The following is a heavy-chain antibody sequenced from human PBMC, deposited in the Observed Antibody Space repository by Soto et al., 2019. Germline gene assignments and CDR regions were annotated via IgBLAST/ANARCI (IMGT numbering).Heavy chain of an antibody. Sequence: EVQLVESGGGLVQPGGSLRLSCAASGFTFNNYWMSWVRQAPGKGLEWVANIKQDGSEKYYVDSVKGRFTISRDNAKNSLYLQMNSLRAEDTAVYYCAKNNGYCSSTNCFVFDYWGQGTLVTVSS. CDR3: AKNNGYCSSTNCFVFDY. CDR1: GFTFNNYW. CDR2: IKQDGSEK. J-gene: IGHJ4*02. D-gene: IGHD2-2*01. V-gene: IGHV3-7*01.